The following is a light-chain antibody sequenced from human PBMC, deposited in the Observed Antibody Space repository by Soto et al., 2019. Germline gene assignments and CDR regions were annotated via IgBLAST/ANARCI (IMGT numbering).Light chain of an antibody. CDR2: GAS. J-gene: IGKJ2*01. Sequence: EIVLTQSPGTLSLSPGERATLSCRASQSVSSSYLAWYQQKPGQAPRLLIYGASSMATGIPDRFSGSGSGTDCTLTISRLEPEDFAVYYCQQYGSSSYTFGQGTKLEIK. V-gene: IGKV3-20*01. CDR1: QSVSSSY. CDR3: QQYGSSSYT.